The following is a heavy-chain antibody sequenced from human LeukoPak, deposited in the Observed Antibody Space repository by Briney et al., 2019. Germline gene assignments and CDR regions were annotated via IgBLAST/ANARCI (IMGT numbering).Heavy chain of an antibody. D-gene: IGHD3-22*01. J-gene: IGHJ4*02. V-gene: IGHV3-30-3*01. CDR2: ISYDGSNK. CDR1: GFTFSSYA. CDR3: ARVSGYYLPFDY. Sequence: GGSLRLSCAASGFTFSSYAMHWVRKAPGKGLEWVAVISYDGSNKYYADSVKGRFTISRDNSKNTLYLQMNSLRAEDTAVYYCARVSGYYLPFDYWGQGTLVIVSS.